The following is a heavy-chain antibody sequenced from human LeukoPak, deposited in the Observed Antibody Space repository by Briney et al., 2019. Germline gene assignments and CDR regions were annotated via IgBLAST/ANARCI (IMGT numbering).Heavy chain of an antibody. CDR1: GFTFSSYW. CDR3: ASQGGSTVTGTYYYYYGMDV. V-gene: IGHV3-7*01. J-gene: IGHJ6*02. CDR2: IKQDGSEK. D-gene: IGHD4-11*01. Sequence: GGSLRLSCAASGFTFSSYWISWVRQAPGKGLEWVANIKQDGSEKYYVDSVKGRFTISRDNAKNSLYLQMNSLRAEDTAVYYCASQGGSTVTGTYYYYYGMDVWGQGTTVTVSS.